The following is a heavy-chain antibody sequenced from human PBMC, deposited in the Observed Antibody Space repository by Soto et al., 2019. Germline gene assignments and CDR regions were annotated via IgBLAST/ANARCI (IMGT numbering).Heavy chain of an antibody. D-gene: IGHD6-6*01. Sequence: GGSLRLSCAASGFTFSSYGMHWVRQAPGKGLEWVAVIWYDGSNKYYADSVKGRFTISRDNSKNTLYLQMNSLRAEDTAVYYCARPDKPYSSSSLDYFDYWGQGTLVTVSS. CDR1: GFTFSSYG. V-gene: IGHV3-33*01. CDR3: ARPDKPYSSSSLDYFDY. CDR2: IWYDGSNK. J-gene: IGHJ4*02.